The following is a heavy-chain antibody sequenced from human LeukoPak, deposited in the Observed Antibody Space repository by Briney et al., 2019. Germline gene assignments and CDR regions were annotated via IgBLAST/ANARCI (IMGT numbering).Heavy chain of an antibody. CDR1: GGSISSHY. J-gene: IGHJ3*02. Sequence: SETLSPTCTVSGGSISSHYWSWIRQPPGKGLEWIGYIYYSGSTNYNPSLKSRVTISVDTSKNQFSLKLSSVTAADTAVYYCARSGLNYYDSSGYYFKAFDIWGQGTMVTVSS. CDR3: ARSGLNYYDSSGYYFKAFDI. D-gene: IGHD3-22*01. CDR2: IYYSGST. V-gene: IGHV4-59*11.